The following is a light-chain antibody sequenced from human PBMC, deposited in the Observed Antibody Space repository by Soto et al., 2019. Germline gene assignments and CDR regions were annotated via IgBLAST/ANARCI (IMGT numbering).Light chain of an antibody. Sequence: EIVLTQSPATLSLSPGERATLSCRASQSVSNFLAWYQQIPGQAPSLLIYDASNRATGVPARFSGSGSGTDFTLTISSLDPEDFAIYYCQQRSSWPITFGPGTKVDIK. CDR3: QQRSSWPIT. V-gene: IGKV3-11*01. CDR1: QSVSNF. J-gene: IGKJ3*01. CDR2: DAS.